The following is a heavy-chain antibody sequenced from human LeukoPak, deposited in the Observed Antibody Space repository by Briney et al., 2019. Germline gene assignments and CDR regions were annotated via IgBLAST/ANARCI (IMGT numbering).Heavy chain of an antibody. CDR2: IYPGDSDT. Sequence: GESLKISCKISGYRLTNNWIGWVRQVPGKGLEWTGLIYPGDSDTRYSPSFQGQVTFSVDASISTAYLQLSGLRASDTAIYYCVRFGLTSSLDYWGQGTLVTVSS. CDR3: VRFGLTSSLDY. V-gene: IGHV5-51*01. J-gene: IGHJ4*02. D-gene: IGHD6-13*01. CDR1: GYRLTNNW.